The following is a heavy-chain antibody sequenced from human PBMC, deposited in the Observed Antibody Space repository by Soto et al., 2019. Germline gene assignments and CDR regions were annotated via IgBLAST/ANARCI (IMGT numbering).Heavy chain of an antibody. CDR2: IRSKAYGGTT. CDR1: GFTFGDYA. D-gene: IGHD3-22*01. CDR3: RAGDTYYDSSGYYFSPRAFDI. J-gene: IGHJ3*02. Sequence: GGSLRLFCTASGFTFGDYAMSWFRQAPGKGLEWVGFIRSKAYGGTTEYAASVKGRFTISRDDSKSIAYLQMSSLKTEDTAVYYCRAGDTYYDSSGYYFSPRAFDIWGQGTMVTVSS. V-gene: IGHV3-49*03.